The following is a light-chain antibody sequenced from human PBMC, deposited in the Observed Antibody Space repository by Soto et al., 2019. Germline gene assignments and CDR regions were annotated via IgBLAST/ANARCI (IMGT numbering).Light chain of an antibody. J-gene: IGLJ2*01. Sequence: SYELTQPPSVSVSPGQTARITCSGDALQKQYAYWYQQQPGQAHVLVIYKDIERPSGIPERFSGSSSGTTVKLTIIGVQAEDEADYYCQSADSSGTYVVFGGGTKLTVL. CDR2: KDI. V-gene: IGLV3-25*03. CDR3: QSADSSGTYVV. CDR1: ALQKQY.